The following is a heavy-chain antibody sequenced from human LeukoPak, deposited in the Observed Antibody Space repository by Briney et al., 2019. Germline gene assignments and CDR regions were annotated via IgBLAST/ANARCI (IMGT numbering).Heavy chain of an antibody. CDR1: GFTFTTFW. J-gene: IGHJ4*02. CDR2: IKHDGSEK. V-gene: IGHV3-7*03. CDR3: ARGRAFDY. Sequence: PGGSLRLSCAASGFTFTTFWMNWIRQAPGKGLEWMANIKHDGSEKYYVDSVKGRFTISRDNAKNSLYLQMNSLRAEDTAVYYCARGRAFDYWGQGTLVTVSS.